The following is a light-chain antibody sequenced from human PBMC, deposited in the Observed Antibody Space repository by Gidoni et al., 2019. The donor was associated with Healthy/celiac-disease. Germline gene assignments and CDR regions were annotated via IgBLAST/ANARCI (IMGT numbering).Light chain of an antibody. CDR2: EVS. V-gene: IGLV2-14*01. CDR3: SSYTSSSTWV. J-gene: IGLJ3*02. CDR1: SSDVGGYNY. Sequence: QSALTQPAPAPGSPGQSITISCTGTSSDVGGYNYVPWYQQNPGKAPKLMIYEVSNRPSGVSNRFSGSKSGNTASLAISGLQAEDEADYYCSSYTSSSTWVFGGRTKLTVL.